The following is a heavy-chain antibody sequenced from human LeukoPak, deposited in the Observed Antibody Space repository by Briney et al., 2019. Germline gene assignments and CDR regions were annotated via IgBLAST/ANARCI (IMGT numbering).Heavy chain of an antibody. CDR3: ARGTRLLFDY. J-gene: IGHJ4*02. Sequence: PSETLSLTCTVSGGSISNGAYYWGWIRQPPGKGLEWIVYIYYIGSTNYNPSLKRRLSISEDTSKNQFSLKLSSVTAADTAVYYCARGTRLLFDYWGQGTLVTVSS. CDR2: IYYIGST. D-gene: IGHD2/OR15-2a*01. V-gene: IGHV4-30-4*08. CDR1: GGSISNGAYY.